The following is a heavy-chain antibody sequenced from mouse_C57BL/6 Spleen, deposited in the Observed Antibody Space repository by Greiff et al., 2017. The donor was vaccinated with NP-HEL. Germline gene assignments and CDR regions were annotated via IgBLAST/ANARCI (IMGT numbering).Heavy chain of an antibody. CDR2: ISSGGSYT. CDR3: ARHLELFYFDY. CDR1: GFTFSSYG. J-gene: IGHJ2*01. V-gene: IGHV5-6*02. D-gene: IGHD4-1*01. Sequence: EVKLVESGGDLVKPGGSLKLSCAASGFTFSSYGMSWVRQTPDKRLEWVATISSGGSYTYYPDSVKGRFTISRDNAKNTLYLQMSSLKSEDTAMYYCARHLELFYFDYWGQGTTLTVSS.